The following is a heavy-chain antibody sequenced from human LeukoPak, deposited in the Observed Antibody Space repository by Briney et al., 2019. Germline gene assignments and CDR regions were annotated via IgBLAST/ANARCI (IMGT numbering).Heavy chain of an antibody. CDR3: ATDHYYDSSGYYPYYFDY. V-gene: IGHV1-24*01. CDR1: GYTLTELP. D-gene: IGHD3-22*01. J-gene: IGHJ4*02. CDR2: FDPEDGET. Sequence: ASVKVSCKVSGYTLTELPMHWVRQAPGKGLEWMGGFDPEDGETIYAQKFQGRVTMTEDTSTDTAYMELSSLRSEDTAVYYCATDHYYDSSGYYPYYFDYWGQGTLVTVSS.